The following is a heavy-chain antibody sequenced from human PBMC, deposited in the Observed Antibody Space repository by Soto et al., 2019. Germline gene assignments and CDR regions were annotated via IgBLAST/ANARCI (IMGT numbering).Heavy chain of an antibody. CDR2: INAGNGNT. CDR1: GYTFTSYA. D-gene: IGHD5-18*01. Sequence: ASVKVSCKASGYTFTSYAMHWVRQAPGQRLEWMGWINAGNGNTKYSQKFQGGVTITRDTSASTAYMELSSLRSEDTAVYYCARDGIQLWFWDSVDYWGQGTLVTVSS. V-gene: IGHV1-3*01. J-gene: IGHJ4*02. CDR3: ARDGIQLWFWDSVDY.